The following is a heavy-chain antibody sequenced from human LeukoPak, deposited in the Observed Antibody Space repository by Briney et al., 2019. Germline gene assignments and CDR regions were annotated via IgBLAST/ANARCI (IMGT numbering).Heavy chain of an antibody. V-gene: IGHV4-59*01. J-gene: IGHJ3*02. D-gene: IGHD3-10*01. CDR3: AXXXXXXXXYGSGSYRRDAFDI. CDR2: IYYSGST. CDR1: GGSISSYY. Sequence: SETLSLTCTVSGGSISSYYWSRIRQPPGKGLEWIGYIYYSGSTNYNPSLKSRVTISVDTSKNQFSLKLSSVTAADTAVYYCAXXXXXXXXYGSGSYRRDAFDIWGQGTMVTVSS.